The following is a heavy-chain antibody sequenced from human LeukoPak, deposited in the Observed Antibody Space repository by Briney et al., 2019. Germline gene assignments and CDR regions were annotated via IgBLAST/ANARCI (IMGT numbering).Heavy chain of an antibody. CDR2: IYYTGIT. D-gene: IGHD3-22*01. J-gene: IGHJ4*02. CDR1: GASITGNSFY. CDR3: ASPGITTFDY. Sequence: SETLSLTCTVSGASITGNSFYWGWVRQPPGKGLEWIGNIYYTGITYYNPSLKSRVTISVDTSKNQFSLRLNSVTAADTAIYYCASPGITTFDYWGQGTLVTVSS. V-gene: IGHV4-39*01.